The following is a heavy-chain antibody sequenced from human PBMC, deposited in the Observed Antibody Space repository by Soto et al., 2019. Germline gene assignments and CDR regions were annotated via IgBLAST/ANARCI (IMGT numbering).Heavy chain of an antibody. D-gene: IGHD6-6*01. V-gene: IGHV4-59*01. CDR2: IYYSGST. J-gene: IGHJ6*02. CDR3: ARETYSSSSYGMDV. CDR1: GGSISSYY. Sequence: SETLSLTCTVSGGSISSYYWRWIRQPPGKGLEWIGYIYYSGSTNYNPSLKSRVTISVDTSKNQFSLKLSSVTAADTAVYYCARETYSSSSYGMDVWGQGTTVTVSS.